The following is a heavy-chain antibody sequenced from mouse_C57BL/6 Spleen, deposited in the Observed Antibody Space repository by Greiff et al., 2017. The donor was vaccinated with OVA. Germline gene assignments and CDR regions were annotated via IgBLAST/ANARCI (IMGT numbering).Heavy chain of an antibody. J-gene: IGHJ4*01. D-gene: IGHD1-1*01. CDR3: ARSTTVVARGAMDY. V-gene: IGHV1-31*01. CDR1: GHSFTGYY. Sequence: VQLQQSGPELVKPGASVKISCKASGHSFTGYYMHWVKQSHGNILDWIGYIYPYNGVSSYNQKFKGKATLTVDKSSSTAYMELRSLTSEDSAVYYCARSTTVVARGAMDYWGKGTSVTVSS. CDR2: IYPYNGVS.